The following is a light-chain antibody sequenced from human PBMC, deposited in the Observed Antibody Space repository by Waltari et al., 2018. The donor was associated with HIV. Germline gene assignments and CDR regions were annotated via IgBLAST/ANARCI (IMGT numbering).Light chain of an antibody. J-gene: IGLJ2*01. V-gene: IGLV2-11*01. CDR2: DVS. Sequence: QSALTQPRSVSGSPGQSVTISCTGTSSDVGGYNYVSWYQQHPGKAPKPMIYDVSKRPSGVTDRCSGTKSGNTASLTISGLQAEDEADYCCGSYAGSYTLFGGGTKLTVL. CDR3: GSYAGSYTL. CDR1: SSDVGGYNY.